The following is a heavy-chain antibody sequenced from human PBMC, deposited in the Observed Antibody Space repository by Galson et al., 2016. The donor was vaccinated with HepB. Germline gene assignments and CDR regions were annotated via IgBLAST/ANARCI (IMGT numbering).Heavy chain of an antibody. Sequence: SLRLSCAVSGFTFSSYSMDWVRQVPGKGLEWVSYITTSSSTIYYADSVKGRFTISRDNAKNSLYLQMNSLRDEDTAVYYCARESYYGGNSLDQYYFDYWGQGTLVTVSS. V-gene: IGHV3-48*02. CDR3: ARESYYGGNSLDQYYFDY. J-gene: IGHJ4*02. CDR2: ITTSSSTI. CDR1: GFTFSSYS. D-gene: IGHD4-23*01.